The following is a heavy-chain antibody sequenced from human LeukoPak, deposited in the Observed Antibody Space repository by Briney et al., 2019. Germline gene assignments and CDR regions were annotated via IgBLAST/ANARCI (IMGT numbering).Heavy chain of an antibody. CDR3: ATSEGAAAGLRGAFDI. CDR1: GYTFTGYY. Sequence: ASVKVSCKASGYTFTGYYMHWVRQAPGQGLEWMGWISAYNGNTNYAQKLQGRVTMTTDTSTSTAYMELRSLRSDDTAVYYCATSEGAAAGLRGAFDIWGQGTMVTVSS. D-gene: IGHD6-13*01. CDR2: ISAYNGNT. J-gene: IGHJ3*02. V-gene: IGHV1-18*04.